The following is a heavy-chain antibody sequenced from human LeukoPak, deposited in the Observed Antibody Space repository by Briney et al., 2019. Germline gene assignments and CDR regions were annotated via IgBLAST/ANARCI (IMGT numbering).Heavy chain of an antibody. Sequence: SETLSLTCAVYGGSFSGNYWTLIRQTPGRGLEWIGESSPTGDITGYNPSLKGRAAISVDSSKNQFSLKLTSVTAADTGVYYCARVPDFIARPSHSWGPGTLVTVSS. J-gene: IGHJ5*02. CDR1: GGSFSGNY. CDR2: SSPTGDIT. V-gene: IGHV4-34*01. D-gene: IGHD2-21*01. CDR3: ARVPDFIARPSHS.